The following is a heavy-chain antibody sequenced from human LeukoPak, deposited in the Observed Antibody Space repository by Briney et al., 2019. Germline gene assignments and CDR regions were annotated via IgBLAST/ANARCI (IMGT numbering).Heavy chain of an antibody. J-gene: IGHJ4*02. Sequence: ETLSLTCIVSGGSISNYYWTWIRQPPGKGLEWIGYIYYSGSTDYNPSLKSRVTISVDTSKNQFSLKLSSVTAADAAVYYCASTLGSSWQSGFWGQGTLVTVSS. V-gene: IGHV4-59*08. CDR2: IYYSGST. CDR1: GGSISNYY. CDR3: ASTLGSSWQSGF. D-gene: IGHD6-13*01.